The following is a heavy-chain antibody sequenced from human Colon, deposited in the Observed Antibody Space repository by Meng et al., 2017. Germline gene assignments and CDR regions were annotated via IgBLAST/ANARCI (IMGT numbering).Heavy chain of an antibody. D-gene: IGHD3-16*01. Sequence: QVQLLKLGEGLLNPSQTRSLPCAVYGGSFSGYYWSWIRQPPGKGLEWIGEINHSGSTNYNPSLKSRVTISVDTSKNQFSLKLSSVTAADTAVYYCARGIPFEGPYYGYWGQGTLVTVSS. CDR2: INHSGST. J-gene: IGHJ4*02. V-gene: IGHV4-34*01. CDR3: ARGIPFEGPYYGY. CDR1: GGSFSGYY.